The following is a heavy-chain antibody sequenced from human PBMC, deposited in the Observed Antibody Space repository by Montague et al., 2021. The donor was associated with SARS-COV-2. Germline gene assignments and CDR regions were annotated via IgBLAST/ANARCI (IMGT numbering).Heavy chain of an antibody. CDR1: GFSLSTSGMC. V-gene: IGHV2-70*11. Sequence: PALVKPTQTLTLTCTFSGFSLSTSGMCVSWIRQPPGKALEWLARIDWDDDKYYSTSLKTRLTVSKDTSKNQVVLTMTNMDPVDTATYYCARILATVNAFDIWGQGTMVTVSP. CDR3: ARILATVNAFDI. D-gene: IGHD4-17*01. CDR2: IDWDDDK. J-gene: IGHJ3*02.